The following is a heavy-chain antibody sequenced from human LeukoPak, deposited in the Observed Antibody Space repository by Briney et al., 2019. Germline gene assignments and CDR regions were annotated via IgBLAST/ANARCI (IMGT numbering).Heavy chain of an antibody. CDR1: GFTFTSSA. V-gene: IGHV1-58*02. CDR3: AAGSRYFDWLVY. D-gene: IGHD3-9*01. Sequence: SVKVSCKASGFTFTSSAMQWVRQARGQRLEWIGWIVVGSGNTNYAQKFQERVTITRDMSTSTAYMELSSLRSEDTAMYYCAAGSRYFDWLVYWGQGTLVTVSS. J-gene: IGHJ4*02. CDR2: IVVGSGNT.